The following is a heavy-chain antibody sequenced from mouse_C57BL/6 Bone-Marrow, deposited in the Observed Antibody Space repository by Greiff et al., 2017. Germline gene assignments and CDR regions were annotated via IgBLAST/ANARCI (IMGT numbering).Heavy chain of an antibody. CDR1: GFSLTSYA. CDR3: ASLYATVVPFAY. Sequence: VQGVESGPGLVAPSQSLSITCTVSGFSLTSYAISWVRQPPGKGLEWLGVIWTGGGTNYNSALKSRLSISKDNSKSQVFLKMNSLQTDDTARYYCASLYATVVPFAYWGQGTLVTVSA. V-gene: IGHV2-9-1*01. D-gene: IGHD1-1*01. J-gene: IGHJ3*01. CDR2: IWTGGGT.